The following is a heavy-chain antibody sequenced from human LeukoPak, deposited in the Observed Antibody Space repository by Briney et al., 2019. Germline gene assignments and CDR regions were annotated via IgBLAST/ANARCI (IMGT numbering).Heavy chain of an antibody. Sequence: GASLRLSCADSRLTFRSSATCWVCPGLRRGLEWGSRISGSGGSTYFADSVKGRFTISRDNSKNTLYLQMNSLRGEDTAIYYCAKEVVGATNWFDPWGQGTLVTVSS. D-gene: IGHD1-26*01. CDR1: RLTFRSSA. CDR2: ISGSGGST. CDR3: AKEVVGATNWFDP. J-gene: IGHJ5*02. V-gene: IGHV3-23*01.